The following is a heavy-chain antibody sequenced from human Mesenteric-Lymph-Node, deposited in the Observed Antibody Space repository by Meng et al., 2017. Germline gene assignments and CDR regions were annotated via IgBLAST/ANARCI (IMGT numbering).Heavy chain of an antibody. D-gene: IGHD4-11*01. CDR3: ARDRVTIPFPY. CDR1: ELTFSSYS. CDR2: ISSSSMYI. J-gene: IGHJ4*02. V-gene: IGHV3-21*01. Sequence: EVVVVGCWLGLAKQGVSLGLAWSAVELTFSSYSMNWVRQAQGKVLECVSFISSSSMYIYDADSVQGRFTISRDNAMNSLYLQMNSLGAEDTAVCYCARDRVTIPFPYWGQGTLVTVSS.